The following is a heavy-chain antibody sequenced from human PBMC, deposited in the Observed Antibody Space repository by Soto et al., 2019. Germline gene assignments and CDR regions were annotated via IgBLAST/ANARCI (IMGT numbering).Heavy chain of an antibody. CDR1: GGTFSSYA. Sequence: SVKVSCKASGGTFSSYAISWVRQAPGQGLEWMGGIIPIFGTANYAQKFQGRVTITADKSTSTAYMELSSLRSEDTAVYYCARGIAAAGKRGYYYGMDVWGQGTTVTVSS. V-gene: IGHV1-69*06. D-gene: IGHD6-13*01. CDR2: IIPIFGTA. J-gene: IGHJ6*02. CDR3: ARGIAAAGKRGYYYGMDV.